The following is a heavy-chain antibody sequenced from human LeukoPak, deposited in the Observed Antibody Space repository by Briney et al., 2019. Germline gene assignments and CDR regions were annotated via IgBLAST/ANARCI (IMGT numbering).Heavy chain of an antibody. D-gene: IGHD6-13*01. J-gene: IGHJ4*02. CDR2: IYYSGST. Sequence: PSETLSLTCTVSGGSISSYYWSWIRQPPGKGLEWIGYIYYSGSTNYNPSLKSRVTISVDTSKNQFSLRLSSVTAADTAVYYCARCASSWYYFDYWGQGTLVTVSS. CDR3: ARCASSWYYFDY. CDR1: GGSISSYY. V-gene: IGHV4-59*08.